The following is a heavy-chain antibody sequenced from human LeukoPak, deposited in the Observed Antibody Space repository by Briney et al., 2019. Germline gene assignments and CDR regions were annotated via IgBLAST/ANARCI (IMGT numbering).Heavy chain of an antibody. CDR2: ITSSGEAT. D-gene: IGHD3-22*01. CDR3: AKDRPNYYHSNGHYYRRDGDS. Sequence: GGSLRLSCDASGFTFSIYAMSRVRQGTGKGLEWVSSITSSGEATYYAASVKGRFTISRDNSRYTLYLQMNSLRAEDTAVYYCAKDRPNYYHSNGHYYRRDGDSWGQGTLVTVSS. J-gene: IGHJ5*01. CDR1: GFTFSIYA. V-gene: IGHV3-23*01.